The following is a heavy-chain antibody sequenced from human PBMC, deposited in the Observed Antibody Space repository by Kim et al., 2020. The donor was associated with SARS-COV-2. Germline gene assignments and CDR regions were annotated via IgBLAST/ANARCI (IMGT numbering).Heavy chain of an antibody. Sequence: DGGGTAYADSVKGRFTISRDNAKNTLYLQMNSLRAEDTAVYYCVREGWGNWGQGTLVTVSS. D-gene: IGHD2-15*01. J-gene: IGHJ4*02. CDR2: DGGGT. CDR3: VREGWGN. V-gene: IGHV3-74*01.